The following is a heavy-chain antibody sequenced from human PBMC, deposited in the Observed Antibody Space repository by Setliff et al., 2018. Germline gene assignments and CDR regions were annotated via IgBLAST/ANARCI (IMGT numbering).Heavy chain of an antibody. CDR1: GGTFSSYA. Sequence: SVKVSCKASGGTFSSYAISWVRQAPGQGLEWMGRIIPIFGTANYAQKFQGRVTITADKSTSTAYMELSRLRSDDTAVYYCARDLLYSGSYFGYYYGMDVWGQGTTVTVS. J-gene: IGHJ6*02. D-gene: IGHD1-26*01. CDR3: ARDLLYSGSYFGYYYGMDV. CDR2: IIPIFGTA. V-gene: IGHV1-69*06.